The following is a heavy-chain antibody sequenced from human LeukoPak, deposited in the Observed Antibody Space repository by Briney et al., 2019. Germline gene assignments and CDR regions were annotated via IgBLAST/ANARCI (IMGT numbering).Heavy chain of an antibody. J-gene: IGHJ5*02. V-gene: IGHV3-23*01. CDR3: AKTVGATSGSMSPAFDP. D-gene: IGHD1-26*01. CDR2: ISGSGGST. Sequence: AGSLRLSCAASGFTFSSYAMSWVRQAPGKGLEWVSAISGSGGSTYYADSVKGRFTISRDNSKNTLYLQMNSLRAEDTAVYYCAKTVGATSGSMSPAFDPWGQGTLVTVS. CDR1: GFTFSSYA.